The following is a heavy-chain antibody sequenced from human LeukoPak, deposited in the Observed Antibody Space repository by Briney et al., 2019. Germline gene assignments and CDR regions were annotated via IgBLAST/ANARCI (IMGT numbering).Heavy chain of an antibody. CDR2: IYYSGST. V-gene: IGHV4-39*01. D-gene: IGHD1-26*01. CDR3: ARQGSGNYLSPVNY. Sequence: SETLSLTCTVSGGSISSSSYYWGWVRLPPGKGLGWLGTIYYSGSTYYNPSLKSRVTISVDTSKNQFSLKLSSVTAADTAVYYCARQGSGNYLSPVNYWGQGTLVTVSS. J-gene: IGHJ4*02. CDR1: GGSISSSSYY.